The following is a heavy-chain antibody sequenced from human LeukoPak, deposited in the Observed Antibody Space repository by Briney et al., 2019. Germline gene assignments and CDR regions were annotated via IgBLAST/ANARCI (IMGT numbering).Heavy chain of an antibody. CDR3: ARWGKGDYYDSSGYYIYVSGDY. D-gene: IGHD3-22*01. J-gene: IGHJ4*02. V-gene: IGHV1-18*01. CDR1: GYTFTSYG. CDR2: ISAYNGNT. Sequence: GASVKVSCKASGYTFTSYGISWVRQAPGQGLEWMGWISAYNGNTNYAQKLQGRVTMTTDTSTSAAYMELRSLRSDDTAVYYCARWGKGDYYDSSGYYIYVSGDYWGQGTLVTVSS.